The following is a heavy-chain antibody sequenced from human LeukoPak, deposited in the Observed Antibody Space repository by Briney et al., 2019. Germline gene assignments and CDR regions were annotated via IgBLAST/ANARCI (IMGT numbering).Heavy chain of an antibody. CDR3: ARDHLYSSGWFDY. Sequence: PSETLSLTCTVSGGSISSYYWSWIRQPPGKGLEWIGYIYYSGSTNYNPSLKSRVTISVDTSKSQFSLKLSSVTAADTAIYYCARDHLYSSGWFDYWGQGTLVTVSS. D-gene: IGHD6-19*01. CDR1: GGSISSYY. V-gene: IGHV4-59*12. CDR2: IYYSGST. J-gene: IGHJ4*02.